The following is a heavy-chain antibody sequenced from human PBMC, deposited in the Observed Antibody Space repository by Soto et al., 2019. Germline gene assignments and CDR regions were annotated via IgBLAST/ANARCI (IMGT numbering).Heavy chain of an antibody. J-gene: IGHJ6*02. D-gene: IGHD5-18*01. CDR3: ARPWGYSYGYSNYYYGMDV. Sequence: PSETLSLTCTVSGGSISSGGYYWGWIRQPPGKGLEWIGSIYYSGSTYYNPSLKSRVTISVDTSKNQFSLKLSSVTAADTAVYYCARPWGYSYGYSNYYYGMDVWGQGTTVTVSS. V-gene: IGHV4-39*01. CDR2: IYYSGST. CDR1: GGSISSGGYY.